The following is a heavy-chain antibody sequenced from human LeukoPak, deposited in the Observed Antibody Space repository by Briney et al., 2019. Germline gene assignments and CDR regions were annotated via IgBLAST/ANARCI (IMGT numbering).Heavy chain of an antibody. J-gene: IGHJ4*02. V-gene: IGHV4-39*01. Sequence: PSETLSLTCTVSGGPISSGSYFWGWIRQPPGKGLEWIGSIYYSGSTYYNPSLKSRVTISVDTSKNQFSLKLNSVTAADTAVYYCARLIQITYFDYWGQGTLVTVSS. CDR3: ARLIQITYFDY. CDR2: IYYSGST. D-gene: IGHD5-24*01. CDR1: GGPISSGSYF.